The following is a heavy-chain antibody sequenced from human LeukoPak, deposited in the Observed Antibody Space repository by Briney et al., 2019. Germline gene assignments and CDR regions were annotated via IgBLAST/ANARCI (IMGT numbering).Heavy chain of an antibody. CDR2: IRYDGSNK. V-gene: IGHV3-30*02. CDR1: GFTFSSYG. Sequence: PGGSLRLSCAASGFTFSSYGMHWVRQAPGKGLEWVAFIRYDGSNKYYADSVKGRFTISRENAKNSLYLQMNSLRAGDTAVYYCARAIGELLSGQPYYGMDVWGQGTTVTVSS. J-gene: IGHJ6*02. CDR3: ARAIGELLSGQPYYGMDV. D-gene: IGHD3-10*01.